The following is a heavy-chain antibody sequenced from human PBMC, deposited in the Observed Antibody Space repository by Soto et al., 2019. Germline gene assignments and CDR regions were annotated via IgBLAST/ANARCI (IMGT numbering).Heavy chain of an antibody. J-gene: IGHJ5*02. CDR2: INPSGGST. D-gene: IGHD2-15*01. Sequence: AASVKVSCKASGYTFTSYYMHWVRQAPGQGLEWMGIINPSGGSTSYAQKFQGRVTMTRGTSTSTVYMELSSLRSEDTAVYYCARDIVVVVAPPGQGGFDPWGQGTLVTVSS. CDR1: GYTFTSYY. CDR3: ARDIVVVVAPPGQGGFDP. V-gene: IGHV1-46*01.